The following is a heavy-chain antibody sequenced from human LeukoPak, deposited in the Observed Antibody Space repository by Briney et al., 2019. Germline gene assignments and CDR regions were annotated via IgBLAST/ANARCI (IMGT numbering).Heavy chain of an antibody. V-gene: IGHV4-59*12. CDR2: IYYSGST. J-gene: IGHJ4*02. D-gene: IGHD3-3*01. CDR1: GGSISSYY. CDR3: ARFFHYDFWSGYYTGHFDY. Sequence: SETLSLTCTVSGGSISSYYWSWIRQPSGKGLEWIGYIYYSGSTNYNPSLKSRVTISVDRSKNQFSLKLSSVTAADTAVYYCARFFHYDFWSGYYTGHFDYWGQGTLVTVSS.